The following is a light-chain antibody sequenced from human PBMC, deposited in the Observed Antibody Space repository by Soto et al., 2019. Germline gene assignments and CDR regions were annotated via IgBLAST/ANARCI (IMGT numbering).Light chain of an antibody. CDR2: GAS. V-gene: IGKV3-20*01. J-gene: IGKJ4*01. Sequence: EIVLTQSPGTLSLSTGERATLSCRASQSVRSSYLAWYQQKPGQAPRLLIYGASSRATGIPDRFSGSGSGTDFTLTISSLEPEDFAVYYCQQYGSSPLTFGGGTKVDIK. CDR1: QSVRSSY. CDR3: QQYGSSPLT.